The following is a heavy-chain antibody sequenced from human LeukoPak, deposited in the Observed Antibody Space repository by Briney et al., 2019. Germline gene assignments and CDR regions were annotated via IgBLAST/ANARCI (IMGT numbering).Heavy chain of an antibody. V-gene: IGHV3-30-3*01. Sequence: PGGSLRLSCAASGSTFSSYAMHWVRQAPGKGLEWVAVISYDGSNKYYADSVKGRFTISRDNSKNTLYLQMNSLRAEDTAVYYCARSVSSSWPAYFDYWGQGTLVTVSS. CDR2: ISYDGSNK. J-gene: IGHJ4*02. CDR3: ARSVSSSWPAYFDY. D-gene: IGHD6-13*01. CDR1: GSTFSSYA.